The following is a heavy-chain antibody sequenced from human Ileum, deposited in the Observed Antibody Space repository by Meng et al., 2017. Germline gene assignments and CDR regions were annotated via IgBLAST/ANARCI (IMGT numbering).Heavy chain of an antibody. CDR2: IYYRGTT. Sequence: QLQLQVSGPGRVEPSETLPHTCAVASGSLTSSGSYWGWVRQSPGKGLEWIATIYYRGTTYYNPSLKSRVTISIDTSKSQVSLEMASVVAADSGLFYCARGTDYGDSYYFDFWGPGFLVTVSS. CDR1: SGSLTSSGSY. D-gene: IGHD4-17*01. J-gene: IGHJ4*01. CDR3: ARGTDYGDSYYFDF. V-gene: IGHV4-39*02.